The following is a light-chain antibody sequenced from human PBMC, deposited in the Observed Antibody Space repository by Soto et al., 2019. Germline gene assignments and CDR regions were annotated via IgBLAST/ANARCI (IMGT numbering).Light chain of an antibody. J-gene: IGKJ4*01. CDR3: QQYNNWPLT. CDR1: QSVNSD. CDR2: SAS. Sequence: ETVMTQSPATLSASPGESATLSCRASQSVNSDLAWYQQIPGQAPRLLIYSASTGATGGPARFSGSGSGTEFPLTISRLQSEDFAIYYCQQYNNWPLTFGGVTKVEI. V-gene: IGKV3-15*01.